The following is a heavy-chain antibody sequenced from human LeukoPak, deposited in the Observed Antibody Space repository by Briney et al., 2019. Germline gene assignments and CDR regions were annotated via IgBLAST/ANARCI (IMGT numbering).Heavy chain of an antibody. J-gene: IGHJ3*02. V-gene: IGHV3-73*01. CDR1: GFTFSGSA. CDR3: AWEGPYKGFDI. Sequence: GGSLRLSCAASGFTFSGSAMHWVRQASGKGLEWVGRIRSKANSYATAYAASVKGRFTISRDDSKNTAYLQMNSLKTEDTAVYYCAWEGPYKGFDIWGQGTMVTVSS. D-gene: IGHD1-26*01. CDR2: IRSKANSYAT.